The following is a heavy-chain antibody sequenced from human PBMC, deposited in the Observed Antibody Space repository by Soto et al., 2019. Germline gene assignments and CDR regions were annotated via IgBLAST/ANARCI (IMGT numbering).Heavy chain of an antibody. CDR1: GFTFSSYA. D-gene: IGHD3-3*01. CDR2: ISGSGGST. CDR3: AKDAPRYYDFWSGYFDY. V-gene: IGHV3-23*01. J-gene: IGHJ4*02. Sequence: GGSLRLSCAASGFTFSSYAMSWVRQAPGKGLEWVSAISGSGGSTYYADSVKGRFTISRDNSKTTLYLQMNSLRAEDTAVYYCAKDAPRYYDFWSGYFDYWGQGTLVTVSS.